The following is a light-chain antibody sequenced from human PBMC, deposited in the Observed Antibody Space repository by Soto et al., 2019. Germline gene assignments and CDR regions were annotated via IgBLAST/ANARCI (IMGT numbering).Light chain of an antibody. Sequence: DIQMTQSPSSLSASVGDRVTITCRASQSISSYLHWYQQKPGKAPKLLIYAASSLQSGVPSRFSGSGSGTDFTLTISSLQHEDFATYYCQQSYSTPWTFGQGTK. CDR3: QQSYSTPWT. CDR1: QSISSY. CDR2: AAS. V-gene: IGKV1-39*01. J-gene: IGKJ1*01.